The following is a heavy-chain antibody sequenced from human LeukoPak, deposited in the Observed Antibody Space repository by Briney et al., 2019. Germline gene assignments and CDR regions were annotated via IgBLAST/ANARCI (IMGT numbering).Heavy chain of an antibody. J-gene: IGHJ4*02. Sequence: GGSLRLPCAASGFTFSNYWMSWVRQAPGKGLEWVASIRYDGANKYYADSVKGRFTISRDNSKSTLYLQMNSLSAEDTALFYCAKDWGMFTGYANSFDYWGQGTLVSVSS. D-gene: IGHD3-16*01. CDR3: AKDWGMFTGYANSFDY. V-gene: IGHV3-30*02. CDR1: GFTFSNYW. CDR2: IRYDGANK.